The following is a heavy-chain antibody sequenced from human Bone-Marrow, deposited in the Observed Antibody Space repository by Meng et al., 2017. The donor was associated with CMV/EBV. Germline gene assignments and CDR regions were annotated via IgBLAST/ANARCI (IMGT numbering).Heavy chain of an antibody. J-gene: IGHJ5*02. Sequence: ASVKVSCKASGYTFTSYAMHWVRQAPGQRLEWMGWSNAGNGNTKYSQEFQGRVTITRDTSASTAYMELSSLRSEDMAVYYCARGRGAGTILSGWFDPWGQGALVTVSS. V-gene: IGHV1-3*02. CDR1: GYTFTSYA. CDR2: SNAGNGNT. CDR3: ARGRGAGTILSGWFDP. D-gene: IGHD1-1*01.